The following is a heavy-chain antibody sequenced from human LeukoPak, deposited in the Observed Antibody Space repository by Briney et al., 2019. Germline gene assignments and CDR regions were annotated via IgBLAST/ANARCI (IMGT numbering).Heavy chain of an antibody. CDR2: ISGSGGST. J-gene: IGHJ4*02. Sequence: PGGSLRLSCAASGLTFSSYGMSWVRQAPGKGLEWVSAISGSGGSTYYADSVKGRFTISRDNSKNTLYLQMNSLRAEDTAVYYCARDRAAGAYPWYFDYWGQGTLVTVSS. CDR1: GLTFSSYG. D-gene: IGHD3-16*01. CDR3: ARDRAAGAYPWYFDY. V-gene: IGHV3-23*01.